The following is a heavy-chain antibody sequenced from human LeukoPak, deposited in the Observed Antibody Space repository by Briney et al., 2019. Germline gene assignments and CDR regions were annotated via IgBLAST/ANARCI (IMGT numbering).Heavy chain of an antibody. D-gene: IGHD2-15*01. Sequence: ASVKVSCKASGYTFTGYYMHWVRQAPGQGLEWMGWINPNSGGTNYAQKFQGRVTMARDTSISTACMELSRLRSDGTAVYYCARDYPPYCSGGSCYSDNWGQGTLVTVS. CDR3: ARDYPPYCSGGSCYSDN. CDR2: INPNSGGT. CDR1: GYTFTGYY. J-gene: IGHJ4*02. V-gene: IGHV1-2*02.